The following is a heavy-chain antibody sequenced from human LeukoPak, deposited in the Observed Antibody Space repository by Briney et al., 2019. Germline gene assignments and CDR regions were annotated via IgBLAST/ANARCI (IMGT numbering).Heavy chain of an antibody. J-gene: IGHJ4*02. CDR1: EFSVGSNY. Sequence: GGSLRLSCAASEFSVGSNYMTWVRQAPGKGLEWVSLIYSGGSTYYADSVKGRFTISRDNSKNTLYLQMNSLRAEDTAVYYCATFNTLFDYWGRGTLVTVSS. D-gene: IGHD2-15*01. CDR2: IYSGGST. CDR3: ATFNTLFDY. V-gene: IGHV3-66*01.